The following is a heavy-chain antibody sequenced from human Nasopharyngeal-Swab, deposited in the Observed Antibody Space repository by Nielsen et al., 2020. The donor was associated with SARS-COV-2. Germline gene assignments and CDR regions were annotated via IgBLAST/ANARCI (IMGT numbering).Heavy chain of an antibody. CDR3: ARLTCRSTSCLGANWFDP. Sequence: AGQCRVGIGYLYYGGKIFYNPSLKSRVSISVDTSKNQFSLELNSVTAADTAVYYCARLTCRSTSCLGANWFDPWGQGTLVTVSS. J-gene: IGHJ5*02. CDR2: LYYGGKI. D-gene: IGHD2-2*01. V-gene: IGHV4-31*02.